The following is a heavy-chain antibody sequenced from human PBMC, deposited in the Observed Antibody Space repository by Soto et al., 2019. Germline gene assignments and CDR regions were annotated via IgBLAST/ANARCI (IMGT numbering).Heavy chain of an antibody. CDR1: GSRFSNYV. V-gene: IGHV1-69*06. D-gene: IGHD2-2*02. CDR3: AREGRGKKAGYNGLVSLGY. J-gene: IGHJ4*02. CDR2: IIPIFNST. Sequence: SVKVSCKVSGSRFSNYVISWVRQAPGHGLQWLGRIIPIFNSTKYAQSFQGRVTITADKSTSTASLELSSLRSDDTAVYYCAREGRGKKAGYNGLVSLGYWGQGTLVTVSS.